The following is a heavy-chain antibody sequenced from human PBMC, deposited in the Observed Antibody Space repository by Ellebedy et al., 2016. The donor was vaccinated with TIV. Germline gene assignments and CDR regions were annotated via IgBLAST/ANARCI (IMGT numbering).Heavy chain of an antibody. CDR2: INPNSGGT. D-gene: IGHD6-19*01. CDR1: GYTFTGYY. J-gene: IGHJ4*02. Sequence: ASVKVSCKASGYTFTGYYMHWVRQAPGQGLEWMGWINPNSGGTNYAQKFQGRVTMTRDTSISTAYMELSRLRSDDTAVYYCARDRVAGSYFDYWGQGTLVTISS. V-gene: IGHV1-2*02. CDR3: ARDRVAGSYFDY.